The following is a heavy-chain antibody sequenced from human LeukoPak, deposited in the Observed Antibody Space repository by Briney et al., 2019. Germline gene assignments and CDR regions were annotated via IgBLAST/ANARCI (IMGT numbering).Heavy chain of an antibody. CDR3: ARRYSSGWYPGPTLDY. J-gene: IGHJ4*02. CDR2: ISSSSSYI. Sequence: GGSLSLSCAASGFTFSSYSMNWVRQAPGKGLEWVSSISSSSSYIYYADSVKGRFTISRDNAKNSLYLQMNSLRAEDTAVYYCARRYSSGWYPGPTLDYWGQGALVTVSS. CDR1: GFTFSSYS. V-gene: IGHV3-21*01. D-gene: IGHD6-19*01.